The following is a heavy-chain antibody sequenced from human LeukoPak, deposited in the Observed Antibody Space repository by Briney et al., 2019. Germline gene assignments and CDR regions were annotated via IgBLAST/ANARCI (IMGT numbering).Heavy chain of an antibody. Sequence: SETLSLTCTVSGGSISSYYWSWIRQPPGKGLEWIGYIYYSGSTNYNPSLKSRVTISVDTSKNQFSLKLSSVTAADTAVYYCARSQMADYYDSSGYYWGLYAFDIWGQGTMVTVSS. CDR3: ARSQMADYYDSSGYYWGLYAFDI. J-gene: IGHJ3*02. D-gene: IGHD3-22*01. CDR2: IYYSGST. V-gene: IGHV4-59*01. CDR1: GGSISSYY.